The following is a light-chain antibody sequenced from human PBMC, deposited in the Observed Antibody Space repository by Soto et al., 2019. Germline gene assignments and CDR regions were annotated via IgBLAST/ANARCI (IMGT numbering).Light chain of an antibody. CDR3: GTWDSSLSAFYV. CDR2: ENN. Sequence: QSVLTQPPSVSAAPGQKVTISCSGSSSNIGNNYVSWYQQLPRTAPKLLIDENNKRPSGTPDRFSGSKSGTSATLGITGLQTGYEADYYCGTWDSSLSAFYVFGTGTKLTVL. V-gene: IGLV1-51*02. J-gene: IGLJ1*01. CDR1: SSNIGNNY.